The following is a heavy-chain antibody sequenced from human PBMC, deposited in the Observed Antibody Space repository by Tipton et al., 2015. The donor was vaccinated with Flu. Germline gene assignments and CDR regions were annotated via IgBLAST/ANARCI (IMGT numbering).Heavy chain of an antibody. V-gene: IGHV4-38-2*02. CDR1: GDSMRRDYF. CDR3: ARARAPYYSYAMDV. J-gene: IGHJ6*02. CDR2: IHRSGNT. Sequence: TLSLTCTVSGDSMRRDYFWGWIRQAPGKGLEWIGNIHRSGNTYHNPSLKSRVTISVDTSKNQFSLKLTSVTAADTAVYYCARARAPYYSYAMDVWGQGTTVTVSS.